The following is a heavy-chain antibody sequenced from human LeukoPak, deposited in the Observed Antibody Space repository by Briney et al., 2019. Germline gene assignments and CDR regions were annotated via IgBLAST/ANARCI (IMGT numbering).Heavy chain of an antibody. J-gene: IGHJ3*02. D-gene: IGHD2-15*01. CDR2: FSGGGDS. CDR1: GFTSGVYA. Sequence: GGSLRLSCVASGFTSGVYAMSWVRQAPGKGLEWVSAFSGGGDSFYADSVRGRFSVSADKSKNILYLQMNSLRVEDTAVYFCAKDGLGYCSGGSCCSPAFDIWGQGTMVTVSS. CDR3: AKDGLGYCSGGSCCSPAFDI. V-gene: IGHV3-23*01.